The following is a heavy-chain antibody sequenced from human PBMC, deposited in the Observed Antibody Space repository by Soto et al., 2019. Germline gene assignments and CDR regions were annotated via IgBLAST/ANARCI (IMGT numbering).Heavy chain of an antibody. J-gene: IGHJ6*02. CDR3: ARVNCGGDCYSFLYYYYGMDV. CDR2: IYYSGST. V-gene: IGHV4-30-4*01. Sequence: SETLSLTCTVSGGSISSGDYYWSWIRPPPGKGLEWIGYIYYSGSTYYNPSLKSRVTISVGTSKNQFSLKLSSVTAADTAVYYCARVNCGGDCYSFLYYYYGMDVWGQGTTVTVSS. CDR1: GGSISSGDYY. D-gene: IGHD2-21*02.